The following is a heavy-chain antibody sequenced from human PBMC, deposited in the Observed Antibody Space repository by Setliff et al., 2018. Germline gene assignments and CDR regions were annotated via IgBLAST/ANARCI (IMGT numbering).Heavy chain of an antibody. D-gene: IGHD2-8*01. CDR1: GYTFINSG. V-gene: IGHV1-18*01. Sequence: ASVKVSCKASGYTFINSGISWVRQAPGQGLEWVGWISPYTGNTYYAPRLQDRVTLTADTSTNTAYMELRSLISDDTAVYYCSRLVRFCTRTTCQRLSGDDFWGQGTLVTVSS. CDR2: ISPYTGNT. J-gene: IGHJ4*02. CDR3: SRLVRFCTRTTCQRLSGDDF.